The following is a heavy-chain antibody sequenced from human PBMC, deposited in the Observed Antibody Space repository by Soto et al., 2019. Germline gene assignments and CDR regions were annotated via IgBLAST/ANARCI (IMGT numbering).Heavy chain of an antibody. CDR1: GFTFSSYA. Sequence: GGSLRLSCAASGFTFSSYAMSWVLQAPGKGLEWVSAISGSGGSTYYADSVKGRFTISRDNSKNTLYLQMNSLRAEDTAVYYCAKDDRPDWWLLPNWFDPWGQGTLVTVS. V-gene: IGHV3-23*01. CDR2: ISGSGGST. D-gene: IGHD6-19*01. J-gene: IGHJ5*02. CDR3: AKDDRPDWWLLPNWFDP.